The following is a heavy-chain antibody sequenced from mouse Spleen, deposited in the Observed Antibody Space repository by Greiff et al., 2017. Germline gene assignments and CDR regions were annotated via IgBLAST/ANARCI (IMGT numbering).Heavy chain of an antibody. D-gene: IGHD2-12*01. J-gene: IGHJ2*01. CDR2: ILPGSGST. V-gene: IGHV1-9*01. CDR1: GYTFSSYW. Sequence: VQLQQSGAELMKPGASVKISCKATGYTFSSYWIEWVKQRPGHGLEWIGEILPGSGSTNYNEKFKGKATFTADTSSNTAYMQLSSLTSEDSAVYYCARSRRRKGSFDYWGQGTTLTVSS. CDR3: ARSRRRKGSFDY.